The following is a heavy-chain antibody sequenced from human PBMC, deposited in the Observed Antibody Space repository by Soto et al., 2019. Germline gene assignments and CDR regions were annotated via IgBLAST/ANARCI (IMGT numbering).Heavy chain of an antibody. D-gene: IGHD3-22*01. CDR1: EDTFRNYA. CDR3: ASTKYDSSAYYYWYLGL. V-gene: IGHV1-69*06. Sequence: QVELVQAGAEVKKPGSSVKVSCQASEDTFRNYAISWVRQAPGQGLEGMGGIIPIFGTANYAQKFQGRVTISPGTSANTVYLELSRLRSEDTAVYYCASTKYDSSAYYYWYLGLWGRGTLVTVSS. J-gene: IGHJ2*01. CDR2: IIPIFGTA.